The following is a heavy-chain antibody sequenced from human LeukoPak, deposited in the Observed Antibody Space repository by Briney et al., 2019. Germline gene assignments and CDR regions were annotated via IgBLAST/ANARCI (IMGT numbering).Heavy chain of an antibody. CDR2: ISAYNGNT. CDR1: GYTFTSCA. J-gene: IGHJ6*03. V-gene: IGHV1-18*01. D-gene: IGHD3-3*01. CDR3: ARARYETRIWPKSRYDYYHYMDV. Sequence: GASVKVSCKASGYTFTSCAISWVRQAPGQGLEWMGWISAYNGNTNYAQKLQGRVTMTTDTSTSTAYMELRSLRSDDTAVYYCARARYETRIWPKSRYDYYHYMDVWGKGTTVTVSS.